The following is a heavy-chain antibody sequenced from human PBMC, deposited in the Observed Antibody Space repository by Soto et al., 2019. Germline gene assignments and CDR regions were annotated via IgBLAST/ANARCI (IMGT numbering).Heavy chain of an antibody. CDR1: GYTFTSYG. J-gene: IGHJ6*02. D-gene: IGHD2-2*01. CDR3: ARGEFSSTRRRYYYGMDV. Sequence: ASVKVSCMASGYTFTSYGISWVRQAPGQGLEWMGWISAYNGNTNYAQKFQGRVTITRDTSASTAYMELSSLRSEDTAVYYCARGEFSSTRRRYYYGMDVWGQGTTVTVFS. V-gene: IGHV1-18*01. CDR2: ISAYNGNT.